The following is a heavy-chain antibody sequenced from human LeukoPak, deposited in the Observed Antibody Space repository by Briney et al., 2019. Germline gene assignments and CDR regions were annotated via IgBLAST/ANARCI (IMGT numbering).Heavy chain of an antibody. D-gene: IGHD6-19*01. J-gene: IGHJ4*02. CDR3: ARQKYSRGSALDY. CDR2: IYPGDSDT. V-gene: IGHV5-51*01. Sequence: GESLKISCKGSGYSFTNYWIGWVRQMPGKGLDWMGTIYPGDSDTRYSPSFQGQVTISADKSISTAYLQWSSLKASDTAMYYCARQKYSRGSALDYWGQGTLVTVSS. CDR1: GYSFTNYW.